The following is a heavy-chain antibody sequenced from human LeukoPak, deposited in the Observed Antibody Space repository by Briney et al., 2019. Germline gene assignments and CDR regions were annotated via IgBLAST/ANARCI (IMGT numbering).Heavy chain of an antibody. J-gene: IGHJ4*02. CDR3: ARDLWVAAAGTVLVY. V-gene: IGHV3-30*04. Sequence: GGSLRLSCAASGFTFSNYAIYWVRQAPGKGLEWVAAISYDGTKKYYADSVKGRFTISRDNSKNTLYLQMNSLRAEDTAVYYCARDLWVAAAGTVLVYWGQGTLVTVSS. D-gene: IGHD6-13*01. CDR2: ISYDGTKK. CDR1: GFTFSNYA.